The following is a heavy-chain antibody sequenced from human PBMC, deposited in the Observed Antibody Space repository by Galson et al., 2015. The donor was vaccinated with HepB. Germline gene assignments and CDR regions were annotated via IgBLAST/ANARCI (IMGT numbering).Heavy chain of an antibody. CDR2: ISVSGGST. V-gene: IGHV3-23*01. CDR3: AKALPPHSSGWPFDY. J-gene: IGHJ4*02. CDR1: GFTFSSYA. Sequence: SLRLSCAASGFTFSSYAMSWVRQAPGKGLEWVSAISVSGGSTYYADSVKGRFTISRDNSKNTLYLQMNSLRAEDTAVYYCAKALPPHSSGWPFDYWGQGTLVTVSS. D-gene: IGHD6-19*01.